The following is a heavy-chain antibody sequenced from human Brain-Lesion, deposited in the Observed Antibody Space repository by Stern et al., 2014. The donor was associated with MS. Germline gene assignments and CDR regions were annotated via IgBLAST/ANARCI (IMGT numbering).Heavy chain of an antibody. D-gene: IGHD2-2*01. CDR3: ARGRSRVHPPLDP. J-gene: IGHJ5*02. CDR2: MYYVGSP. CDR1: GYSITSAAFS. Sequence: QLQLQASGSGLVKPSHTLSLTCSVSGYSITSAAFSWTWIRQAPGKGRGWIGYMYYVGSPLYNPSLRRLVNIPAATPKNQSYLALNSVTAADTAVYYCARGRSRVHPPLDPWGQGTLVTVSS. V-gene: IGHV4-30-2*01.